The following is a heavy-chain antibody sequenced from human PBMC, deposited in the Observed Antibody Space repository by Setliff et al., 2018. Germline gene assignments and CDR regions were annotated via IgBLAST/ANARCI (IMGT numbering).Heavy chain of an antibody. CDR3: ARSGWLREYYFDY. CDR1: GYTFTGYY. CDR2: INPNSGGT. J-gene: IGHJ4*02. V-gene: IGHV1-2*04. D-gene: IGHD5-12*01. Sequence: ASVKVSCKASGYTFTGYYMHWVRQAPGQGLEWMGWINPNSGGTNYAQKFQGWVTMTRDTSISTAYMELSGLRSDDTAVYYCARSGWLREYYFDYWGQGTLVTVSS.